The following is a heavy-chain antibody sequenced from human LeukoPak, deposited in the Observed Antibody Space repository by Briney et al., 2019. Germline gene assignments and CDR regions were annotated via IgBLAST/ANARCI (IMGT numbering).Heavy chain of an antibody. V-gene: IGHV3-23*01. CDR3: ARDSIPSPDITIFGVVINSYMDV. CDR1: GFTFSSYA. Sequence: PGGSLRLSCAASGFTFSSYAMSWVRQAPGKGLEWVSAISGSGGSTYYADSVKGRFTISRDNSKNTLYLQMNSLRAEDTAVYYCARDSIPSPDITIFGVVINSYMDVWGKGTTVTVSS. J-gene: IGHJ6*03. CDR2: ISGSGGST. D-gene: IGHD3-3*01.